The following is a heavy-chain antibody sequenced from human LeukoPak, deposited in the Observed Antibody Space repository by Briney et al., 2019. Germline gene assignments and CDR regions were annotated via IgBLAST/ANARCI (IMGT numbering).Heavy chain of an antibody. CDR2: IYYSGST. Sequence: TPSQTLSLTCTVSGGSISSGDYYWSWIRQPPGKDLEWIGCIYYSGSTYYNPSLKSRVTISVDTSKNQFSLKLSSVTAADTAVYYCARAAPLRYFDWSPVYYGMDVWGQGTTVTVSS. CDR1: GGSISSGDYY. J-gene: IGHJ6*02. CDR3: ARAAPLRYFDWSPVYYGMDV. D-gene: IGHD3-9*01. V-gene: IGHV4-30-4*01.